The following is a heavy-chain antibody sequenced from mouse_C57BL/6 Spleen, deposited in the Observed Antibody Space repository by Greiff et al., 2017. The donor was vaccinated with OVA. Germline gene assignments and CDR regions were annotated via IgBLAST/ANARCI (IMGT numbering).Heavy chain of an antibody. J-gene: IGHJ1*03. CDR1: GYTFTSYW. D-gene: IGHD1-1*01. CDR3: ARFCFGSNYGYFDV. V-gene: IGHV1-52*01. CDR2: IDPSDSET. Sequence: VQLQQPGAELVRPGSSVKLSCKASGYTFTSYWMHWVKQRPIQGLEWIGNIDPSDSETHYNQKFKDKATLTVDNSSSTAYMQLRSLTSEDSAVYYCARFCFGSNYGYFDVWGTGTTVTVSS.